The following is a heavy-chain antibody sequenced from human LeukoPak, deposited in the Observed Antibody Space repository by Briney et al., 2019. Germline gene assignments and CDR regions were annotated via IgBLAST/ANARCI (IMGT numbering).Heavy chain of an antibody. Sequence: SETLSLTCTVSGGSISSYYWSWIRQPAGKGLEWIGRIYTSGSTNHNPSLKSRVTMSVDTSKNQFSLKLSSVTAADTAVYYCARVLCSTDSTCWFDPWGQGTLVTVSS. CDR3: ARVLCSTDSTCWFDP. CDR2: IYTSGST. V-gene: IGHV4-4*07. J-gene: IGHJ5*02. D-gene: IGHD2-2*01. CDR1: GGSISSYY.